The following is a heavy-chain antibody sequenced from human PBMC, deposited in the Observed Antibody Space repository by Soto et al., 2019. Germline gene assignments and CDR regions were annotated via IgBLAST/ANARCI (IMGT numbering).Heavy chain of an antibody. CDR1: GFTFSSYA. D-gene: IGHD2-15*01. J-gene: IGHJ1*01. V-gene: IGHV3-23*01. CDR2: ISGSGGST. Sequence: GGSLRLSCAASGFTFSSYAMSWVRQAPGKGLEWVSAISGSGGSTYYADSVKGRFTISRDNSKNTLYLQMNSLRAEDTAVYYCAKDQSDCSGGSCHPLFQHWGQGTLVTVSS. CDR3: AKDQSDCSGGSCHPLFQH.